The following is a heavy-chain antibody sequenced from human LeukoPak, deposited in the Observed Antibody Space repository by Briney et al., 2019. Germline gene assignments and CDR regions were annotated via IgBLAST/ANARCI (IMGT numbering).Heavy chain of an antibody. Sequence: GGCLRVSRAASRFTVVHNYMKCVRQAPGAGREWLSSIYGSADMILYAASVKGRFTITRDNAKNPLFLQMDSRRAEDTAVYCCARDRDVRVIHANYDAYDMWGQGTVVTVSS. V-gene: IGHV3-11*01. J-gene: IGHJ3*02. CDR3: ARDRDVRVIHANYDAYDM. D-gene: IGHD4/OR15-4a*01. CDR2: IYGSADMI. CDR1: RFTVVHNY.